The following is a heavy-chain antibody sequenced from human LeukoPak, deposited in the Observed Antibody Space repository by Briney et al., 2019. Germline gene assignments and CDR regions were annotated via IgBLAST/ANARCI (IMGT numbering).Heavy chain of an antibody. CDR2: IYHSGST. CDR3: ARAIRGDYGAILDY. J-gene: IGHJ4*02. D-gene: IGHD4-17*01. V-gene: IGHV4-30-2*01. Sequence: PSETLSLTCAVSGGSISSGGSSWGWIRQPPGKGLEWIGYIYHSGSTYYNPSLKSRVTISVDRSKNQFSLKLSSVTAADTAVYYCARAIRGDYGAILDYWGQGTLVTVSS. CDR1: GGSISSGGSS.